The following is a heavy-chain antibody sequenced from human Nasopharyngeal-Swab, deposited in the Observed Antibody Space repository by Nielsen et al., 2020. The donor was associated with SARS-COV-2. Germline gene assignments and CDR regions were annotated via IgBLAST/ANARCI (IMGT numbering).Heavy chain of an antibody. CDR1: GYTFTSYG. CDR3: AREHPTTRASDY. Sequence: ASVKVSCKASGYTFTSYGISWVRQAPGQGLEWMGWISAYNGNTNYAQKLQGRVTMTSDTSISTAYMDLSSLTSDDTALYYCAREHPTTRASDYWGQGTLVTVSS. V-gene: IGHV1-18*01. D-gene: IGHD4-11*01. J-gene: IGHJ4*02. CDR2: ISAYNGNT.